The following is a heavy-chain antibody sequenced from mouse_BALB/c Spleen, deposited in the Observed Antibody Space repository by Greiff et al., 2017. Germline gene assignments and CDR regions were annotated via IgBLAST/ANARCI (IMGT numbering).Heavy chain of an antibody. D-gene: IGHD1-1*01. CDR2: INPSTGYT. CDR1: GYTFTSYW. Sequence: VQRVESGAELAKPGASVKMSCKASGYTFTSYWMHWVKQRPGQGLEWIGYINPSTGYTEYNQKFKDKATLTADKSSSTAYMQLSSLTSEDSAVYYCALDYYGSSSGFAYWGQGTLVTVSA. J-gene: IGHJ3*01. V-gene: IGHV1-7*01. CDR3: ALDYYGSSSGFAY.